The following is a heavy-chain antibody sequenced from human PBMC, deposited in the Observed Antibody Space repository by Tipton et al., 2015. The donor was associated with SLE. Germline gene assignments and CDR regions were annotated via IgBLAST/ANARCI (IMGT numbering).Heavy chain of an antibody. V-gene: IGHV4-59*08. D-gene: IGHD1-26*01. CDR3: ARHLRGGTYV. J-gene: IGHJ4*02. Sequence: TLSLTCTVSGVSMSSYYWTWIRQPPGKGLEWVGNIYNRGGTNYNPSLKSRVTISADTSKNQFSLKLSSVTAADTAMYYCARHLRGGTYVWGQGTLVTVSS. CDR2: IYNRGGT. CDR1: GVSMSSYY.